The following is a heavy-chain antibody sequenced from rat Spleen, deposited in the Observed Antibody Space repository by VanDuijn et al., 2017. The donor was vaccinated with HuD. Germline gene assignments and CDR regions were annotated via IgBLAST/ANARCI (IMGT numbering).Heavy chain of an antibody. D-gene: IGHD2-2*01. Sequence: EVQLVESDGGLVQPGRSLKLSCVASGFTFSDFGMNWIRQAPGKGLEWVAYISSSSGTIYYVDTVKGRFTISRDNAKNTLYLQLSSLRSEDTALYYCASGIPRWFAYWGQGTLVTVSS. CDR3: ASGIPRWFAY. J-gene: IGHJ3*01. V-gene: IGHV5-34*01. CDR1: GFTFSDFG. CDR2: ISSSSGTI.